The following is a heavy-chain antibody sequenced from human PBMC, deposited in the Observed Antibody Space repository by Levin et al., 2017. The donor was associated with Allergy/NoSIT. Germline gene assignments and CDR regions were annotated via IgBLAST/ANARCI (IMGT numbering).Heavy chain of an antibody. D-gene: IGHD3-22*01. Sequence: PSETLSLTCAVYGESFSGYYWSWIRQPPGQGLEWIGEINHSGSTNFNPSLKSRVTISIDTSKNQFSLKLSSVTAADTAVYYCARGQPSDYYDRDRFYYVFAHWGQVTLVTVSS. V-gene: IGHV4-34*01. CDR3: ARGQPSDYYDRDRFYYVFAH. CDR2: INHSGST. J-gene: IGHJ4*02. CDR1: GESFSGYY.